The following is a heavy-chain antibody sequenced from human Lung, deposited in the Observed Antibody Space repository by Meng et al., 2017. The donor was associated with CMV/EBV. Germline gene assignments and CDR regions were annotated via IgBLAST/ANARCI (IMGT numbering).Heavy chain of an antibody. CDR3: ARGGPVAGKNWFDR. CDR1: GLTFSSHP. D-gene: IGHD6-19*01. CDR2: ISGSGGST. J-gene: IGHJ5*02. Sequence: GGSLGLXCVASGLTFSSHPMTWVRQAPGEGLEWVSSISGSGGSTYSADSVQGRFTISRDNSKNTLYLQMSALRDEDTALYYCARGGPVAGKNWFDRWGQGTXVTVSS. V-gene: IGHV3-23*01.